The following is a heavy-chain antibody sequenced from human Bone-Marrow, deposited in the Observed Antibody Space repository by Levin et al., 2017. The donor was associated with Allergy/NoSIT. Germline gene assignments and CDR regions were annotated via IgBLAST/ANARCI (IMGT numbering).Heavy chain of an antibody. CDR1: GGTFSSYT. Sequence: SVKVSCKASGGTFSSYTISWVRQAPGQGLEWMGRIIPILGIANYAQKFQGRVTITADKSTSTAYMELSSLRSEDTAVYYCARDRGDGYNYNRYYYGMDVWGQGTTVTVSS. V-gene: IGHV1-69*04. J-gene: IGHJ6*02. D-gene: IGHD5-24*01. CDR2: IIPILGIA. CDR3: ARDRGDGYNYNRYYYGMDV.